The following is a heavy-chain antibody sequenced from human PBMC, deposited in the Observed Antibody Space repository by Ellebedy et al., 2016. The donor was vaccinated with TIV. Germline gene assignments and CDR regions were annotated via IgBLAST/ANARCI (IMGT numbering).Heavy chain of an antibody. J-gene: IGHJ4*02. CDR1: GYTFTDYY. Sequence: ASVKVSXXASGYTFTDYYIIWVRQPPGQGLEWVGWVSPQNGGTAYAQRFQGRVTMTRDTSITTAYMELTSLTSDDTAVYYCATWRGDLGSKAGFDYWGQGTLVTVSS. CDR2: VSPQNGGT. D-gene: IGHD1-1*01. V-gene: IGHV1-2*02. CDR3: ATWRGDLGSKAGFDY.